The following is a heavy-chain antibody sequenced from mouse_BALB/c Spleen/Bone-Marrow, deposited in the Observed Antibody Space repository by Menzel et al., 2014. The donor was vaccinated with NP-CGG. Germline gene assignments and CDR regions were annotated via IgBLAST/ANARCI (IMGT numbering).Heavy chain of an antibody. V-gene: IGHV1S132*01. CDR3: ARRANGYDGGSHWYFDV. D-gene: IGHD2-2*01. CDR2: IFPGTGTT. CDR1: GYTFTSSW. J-gene: IGHJ1*01. Sequence: VKLQESGTELVKPGASVKLSCKTSGYTFTSSWIQWVKQRPGQGLGWIGVIFPGTGTTYYNEKFKGKATLTIDTSSSTAYMQLSSLTSEDSAVYFCARRANGYDGGSHWYFDVWGAGTTVTVSS.